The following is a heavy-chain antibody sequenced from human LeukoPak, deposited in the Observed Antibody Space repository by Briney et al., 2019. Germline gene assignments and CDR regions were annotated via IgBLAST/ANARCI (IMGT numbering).Heavy chain of an antibody. V-gene: IGHV4-59*11. CDR2: IYYSGST. CDR1: GGSISSHY. CDR3: ARGRYSSGYSWFDP. D-gene: IGHD3-22*01. J-gene: IGHJ5*02. Sequence: PSETLSLTCTVSGGSISSHYRSWVRQPPGKGLEWVGYIYYSGSTNYNPSLKSGVTISVDTSKNQFSLKLSSVTAADTAVYYCARGRYSSGYSWFDPWGQGTLVTVSS.